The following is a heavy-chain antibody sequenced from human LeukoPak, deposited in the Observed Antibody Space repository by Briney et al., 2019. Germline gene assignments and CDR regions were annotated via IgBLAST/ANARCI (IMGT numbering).Heavy chain of an antibody. Sequence: GASVKVSCKASGYTFTGYYMHWVRQAPGQGLEWMGWINPNSGVTNYAQNFQGRVTMTRDTSLTTTYMELSSLRSDDTAVYYCARVPYYYNKDYFDFWGQGTLVTVSS. V-gene: IGHV1-2*02. J-gene: IGHJ4*02. CDR1: GYTFTGYY. CDR2: INPNSGVT. CDR3: ARVPYYYNKDYFDF. D-gene: IGHD3-22*01.